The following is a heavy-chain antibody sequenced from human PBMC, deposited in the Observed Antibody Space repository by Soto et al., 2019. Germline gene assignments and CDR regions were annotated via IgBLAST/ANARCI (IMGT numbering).Heavy chain of an antibody. Sequence: QVQLVQSGAEVKKPGSSVKVSCKASGGTFSSYTISWVRQDPGQGLEWMGRIIPILGIANYAQKFQGRVTITADKSTSTAYMELSSLRSEDTAVYYCARREPLGSFELYNWFDPWGQGTLVTVSS. J-gene: IGHJ5*02. V-gene: IGHV1-69*02. CDR1: GGTFSSYT. D-gene: IGHD2-15*01. CDR2: IIPILGIA. CDR3: ARREPLGSFELYNWFDP.